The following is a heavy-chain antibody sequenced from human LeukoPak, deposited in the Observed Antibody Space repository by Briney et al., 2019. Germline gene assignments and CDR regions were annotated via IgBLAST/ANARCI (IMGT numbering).Heavy chain of an antibody. Sequence: QSGGSLRLSCVASGFTFSSYEMNWVRQAPGKGLEWVSYISSSGSTIYYADSVKGRFTISRDNAKNSLYLQMNSLRAEDTAVYYCATSYGDATGPGRDYWGQGTLVTVSS. CDR3: ATSYGDATGPGRDY. V-gene: IGHV3-48*03. D-gene: IGHD1-1*01. CDR2: ISSSGSTI. J-gene: IGHJ4*02. CDR1: GFTFSSYE.